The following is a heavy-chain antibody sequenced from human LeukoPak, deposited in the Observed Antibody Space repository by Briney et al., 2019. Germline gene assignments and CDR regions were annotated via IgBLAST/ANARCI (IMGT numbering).Heavy chain of an antibody. CDR2: TYYRSKWYN. CDR3: ARDPGWLDFDY. CDR1: GDSVSSNGAA. Sequence: SQTLSLTCAISGDSVSSNGAAWNWLRQSPSRGLEWLGRTYYRSKWYNDYALSLRSRITINPDTSKNQFSLQLSSVTPEDTAVYCARDPGWLDFDYWGQGTLVTVSS. J-gene: IGHJ4*02. V-gene: IGHV6-1*01. D-gene: IGHD6-19*01.